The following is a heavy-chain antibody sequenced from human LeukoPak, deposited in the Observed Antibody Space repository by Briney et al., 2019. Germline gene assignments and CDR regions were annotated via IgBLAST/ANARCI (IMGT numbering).Heavy chain of an antibody. CDR3: ARGGDSSSIDY. CDR1: GGSFSGYY. Sequence: NPSETLSLTCAVYGGSFSGYYWSWIRQPPGKGLEWIGEINHSGSTNYNPSLKSRVTISVDTSKNQFSLKLSSVTAADTAVYYCARGGDSSSIDYWGQGTLVTVSS. V-gene: IGHV4-34*01. CDR2: INHSGST. J-gene: IGHJ4*02. D-gene: IGHD6-13*01.